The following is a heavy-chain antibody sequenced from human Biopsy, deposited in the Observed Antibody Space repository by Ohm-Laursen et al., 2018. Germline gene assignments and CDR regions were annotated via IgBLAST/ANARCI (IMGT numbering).Heavy chain of an antibody. Sequence: SLRLSCAASGFTFGASAVHWVRQASGEGLEWVGRIRSKAKSYATAYAASVTGRFTISRDDSKNTTYLQMNSLKTEDTAVYYCTLEGAGFDNWGQGTLVTVSS. CDR3: TLEGAGFDN. D-gene: IGHD3-10*01. CDR1: GFTFGASA. J-gene: IGHJ4*02. V-gene: IGHV3-73*01. CDR2: IRSKAKSYAT.